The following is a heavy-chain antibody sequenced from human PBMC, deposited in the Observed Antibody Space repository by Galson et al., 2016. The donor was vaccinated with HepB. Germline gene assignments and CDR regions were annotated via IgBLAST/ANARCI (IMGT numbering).Heavy chain of an antibody. CDR1: GFALSSYG. Sequence: SLRLSCAVSGFALSSYGTHWVRQVPGKGLEWVADISFDGGKQHYADSVKGRFSISRDTSRVYLQMSSLTPADTGLYYCARDYSYSSNWPGYWGQGTLVIVSS. CDR2: ISFDGGKQ. J-gene: IGHJ4*02. CDR3: ARDYSYSSNWPGY. V-gene: IGHV3-30*03. D-gene: IGHD7-27*01.